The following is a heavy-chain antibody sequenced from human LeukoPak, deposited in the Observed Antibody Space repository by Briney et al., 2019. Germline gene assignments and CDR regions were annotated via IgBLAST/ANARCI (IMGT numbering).Heavy chain of an antibody. V-gene: IGHV2-5*02. J-gene: IGHJ4*02. CDR2: IYWDDDK. Sequence: SGPTLVNPTQTLTLTCTFSGFSLSTSGVGVGWIRQPPGKALEWLTLIYWDDDKRYSPSLKSRLTVTKDVSKSQVVLTLTNFDPVDTATYYCAHRLTGYNSNWYHGYFDYWGQGTLVTVSS. CDR3: AHRLTGYNSNWYHGYFDY. CDR1: GFSLSTSGVG. D-gene: IGHD6-13*01.